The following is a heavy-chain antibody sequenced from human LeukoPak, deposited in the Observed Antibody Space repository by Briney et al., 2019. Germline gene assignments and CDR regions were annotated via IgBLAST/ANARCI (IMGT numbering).Heavy chain of an antibody. CDR3: ARDRGAMVRGAPPGDY. CDR2: INLIGGLT. J-gene: IGHJ4*02. D-gene: IGHD3-10*01. V-gene: IGHV1-46*01. CDR1: GYTFTSYY. Sequence: GASVKVSCKASGYTFTSYYIHWLRQAPGQGPQWMGMINLIGGLTHYAPKFQGRVTMTRDTSTNTVYMELSSLRSADTAFYYCARDRGAMVRGAPPGDYWGQGTLVTVSS.